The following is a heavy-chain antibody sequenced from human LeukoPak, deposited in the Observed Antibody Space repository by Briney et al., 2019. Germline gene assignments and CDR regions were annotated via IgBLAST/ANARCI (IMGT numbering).Heavy chain of an antibody. V-gene: IGHV1-18*01. CDR3: ARALYCSSTSCYTVHWYFDL. D-gene: IGHD2-2*02. J-gene: IGHJ2*01. Sequence: GASVKVSCKASGYTLTSYGISWVRQAPGQGLEWMGWISAYNGNTNYAQKLQGRVTMTTDTSTSTAYMELRSLRSDDTAVYYCARALYCSSTSCYTVHWYFDLWGRGTLVTVSS. CDR1: GYTLTSYG. CDR2: ISAYNGNT.